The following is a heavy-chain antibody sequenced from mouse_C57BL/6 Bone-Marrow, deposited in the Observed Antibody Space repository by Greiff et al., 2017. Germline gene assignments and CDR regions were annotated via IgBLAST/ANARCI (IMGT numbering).Heavy chain of an antibody. V-gene: IGHV1-55*01. CDR2: IYPGSGST. J-gene: IGHJ3*01. Sequence: QVQLQQPGAELVKPGASVKMSCKASGYTFTSYWITWVKQRPGKGLEWIGDIYPGSGSTNYNEKFKSKATLTVDTSSSTAYMQLSSLTSEDSAVYYCARGGIYYYGPEAYWGQGTLVTVSA. CDR1: GYTFTSYW. D-gene: IGHD1-1*01. CDR3: ARGGIYYYGPEAY.